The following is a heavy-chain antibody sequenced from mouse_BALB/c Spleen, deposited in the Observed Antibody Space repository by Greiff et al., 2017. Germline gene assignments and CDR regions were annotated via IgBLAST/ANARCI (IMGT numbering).Heavy chain of an antibody. Sequence: DVHLVESGGGLVKPGGSLKLSCAASGFTFSSYAMSWVRQTPEKRLEWVASISSGGSTYYPDSVKGRFTISRDNARNILYLQMSSLRSEDTAMYYCASYYGYDAFDYWGQGTTLTVSS. CDR2: ISSGGST. V-gene: IGHV5-6-5*01. J-gene: IGHJ2*01. CDR1: GFTFSSYA. D-gene: IGHD2-2*01. CDR3: ASYYGYDAFDY.